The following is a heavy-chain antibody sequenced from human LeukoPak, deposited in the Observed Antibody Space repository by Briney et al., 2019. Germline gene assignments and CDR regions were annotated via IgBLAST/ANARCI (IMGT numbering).Heavy chain of an antibody. J-gene: IGHJ3*02. Sequence: PGRSLRLSCAASGFTFDDYAMHWVRQAPGKGLEWVSGISWNSGNIGYADSVTGRFTISRDNAKNSLYLQMNSLRAEDMALYYCAKDRSYSNLSGGASDIWGQGTMVTVSS. CDR1: GFTFDDYA. V-gene: IGHV3-9*03. CDR3: AKDRSYSNLSGGASDI. D-gene: IGHD2/OR15-2a*01. CDR2: ISWNSGNI.